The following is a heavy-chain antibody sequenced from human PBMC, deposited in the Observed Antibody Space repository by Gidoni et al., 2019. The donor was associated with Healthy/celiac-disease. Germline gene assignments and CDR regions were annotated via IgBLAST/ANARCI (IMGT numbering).Heavy chain of an antibody. Sequence: QVQLQQWGAGLLKPSETLSLTCAVYGGSFSGYYWSWIRQPPGKGLEWIGEINHSESTNYNPSLKSRVTISVDTSKNQFSLKLGSVTAADTAVYYCARFASGIVGATRDYWGQGTLVTVSS. CDR2: INHSEST. CDR3: ARFASGIVGATRDY. J-gene: IGHJ4*02. V-gene: IGHV4-34*01. CDR1: GGSFSGYY. D-gene: IGHD1-26*01.